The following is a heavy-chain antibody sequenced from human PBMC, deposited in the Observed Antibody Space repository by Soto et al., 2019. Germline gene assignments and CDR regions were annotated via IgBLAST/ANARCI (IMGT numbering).Heavy chain of an antibody. CDR1: DYKFVDYY. J-gene: IGHJ6*01. CDR3: ARVHCGGDCRPGEWFFYYGMDV. D-gene: IGHD2-21*01. CDR2: INPRGGDS. V-gene: IGHV1-46*01. Sequence: QGQLVQSGAEMKTPGASVEVSCTASDYKFVDYYIHWVRQAPGQGLEWMGIINPRGGDSRHAQKFQGRGTMTRDTSTSTVYMDLRSLTSEDTAVYYCARVHCGGDCRPGEWFFYYGMDVWGQGTTVTVSS.